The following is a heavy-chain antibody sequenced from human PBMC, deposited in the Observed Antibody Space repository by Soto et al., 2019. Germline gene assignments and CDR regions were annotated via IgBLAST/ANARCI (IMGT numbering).Heavy chain of an antibody. CDR1: GYTFTSYG. V-gene: IGHV1-18*01. CDR3: ARLPLRERWFDP. CDR2: ISAYNGNT. D-gene: IGHD1-1*01. Sequence: ASLKVSCKASGYTFTSYGISWVRQAPGQGLEWMGWISAYNGNTNYAQKLQGRVTMTTDTSTSTAYMELRSLRSDDTAVYYCARLPLRERWFDPWGQGTLVTVSS. J-gene: IGHJ5*02.